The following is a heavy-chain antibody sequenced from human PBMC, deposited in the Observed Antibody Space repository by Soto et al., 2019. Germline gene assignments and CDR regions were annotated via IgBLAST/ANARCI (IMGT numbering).Heavy chain of an antibody. CDR1: GESVSSNSAA. V-gene: IGHV6-1*01. CDR3: ARDAIAGRGWFDP. Sequence: SQTLSLTCAISGESVSSNSAAWNLIRQSPSRGLEWLGRTYYRSKWYNDYAVSVKSRITINPDTSKNQFSLQLNSVTPEDTAVYYCARDAIAGRGWFDPWGQGTLVTVSS. J-gene: IGHJ5*02. D-gene: IGHD6-13*01. CDR2: TYYRSKWYN.